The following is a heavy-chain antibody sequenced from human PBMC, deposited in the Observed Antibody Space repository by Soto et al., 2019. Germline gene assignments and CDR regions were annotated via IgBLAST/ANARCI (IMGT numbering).Heavy chain of an antibody. CDR2: MNPNSGNT. D-gene: IGHD3-10*01. V-gene: IGHV1-8*01. J-gene: IGHJ4*02. CDR3: ARVGAIWFGELSSFDY. CDR1: GYTLSKLS. Sequence: ASVKVSCKVSGYTLSKLSMHWVRQAPGKGLEWMGWMNPNSGNTGYAQKFQGRVTMTRNTSISTAYMELSSLRSEDTAVYYCARVGAIWFGELSSFDYWGQGTMVTVAS.